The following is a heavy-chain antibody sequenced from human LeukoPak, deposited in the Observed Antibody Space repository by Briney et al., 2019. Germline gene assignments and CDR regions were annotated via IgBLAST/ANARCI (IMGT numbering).Heavy chain of an antibody. CDR2: IYYSGST. V-gene: IGHV4-39*01. J-gene: IGHJ4*02. CDR1: GGSISSSSYY. D-gene: IGHD5-18*01. CDR3: ARHPPSRGYSYGYPPNYFDY. Sequence: SETLSLTCTVSGGSISSSSYYWGWIRQPPGKGLEWIGSIYYSGSTHYNPSLKSRVTISVDTSKNQFSLKLSSVTAADTAVYYCARHPPSRGYSYGYPPNYFDYWGQGTLVTVSS.